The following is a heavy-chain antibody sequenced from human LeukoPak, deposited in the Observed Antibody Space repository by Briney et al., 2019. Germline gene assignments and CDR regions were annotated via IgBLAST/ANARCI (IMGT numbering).Heavy chain of an antibody. CDR3: ASVYDSSGYYPF. V-gene: IGHV4-34*01. D-gene: IGHD3-22*01. CDR2: INHSGSA. J-gene: IGHJ4*02. Sequence: PSETLSLTCAVYGGSFSGYDWSWISQPPEKGLEYIGEINHSGSANYNPSHKSRVTISVDTSKNQFSLKLSSVTAADTAVYYCASVYDSSGYYPFWGQGTLVTVSS. CDR1: GGSFSGYD.